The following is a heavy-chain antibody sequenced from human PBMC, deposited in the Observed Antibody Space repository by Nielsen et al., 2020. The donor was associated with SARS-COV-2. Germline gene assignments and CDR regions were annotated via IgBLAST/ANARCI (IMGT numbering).Heavy chain of an antibody. CDR3: AKGGVRGDGFYLHMDV. V-gene: IGHV3-74*01. Sequence: GESLKISCSASGFTFSSTYMDWVRQAPGQGLVWVSRINPSGSGTAYADSVKGRFAVSRDNAENTVVLQIHSLRVEDTAVYYCAKGGVRGDGFYLHMDVWGKGTTVTVSS. CDR1: GFTFSSTY. J-gene: IGHJ6*03. D-gene: IGHD5-24*01. CDR2: INPSGSGT.